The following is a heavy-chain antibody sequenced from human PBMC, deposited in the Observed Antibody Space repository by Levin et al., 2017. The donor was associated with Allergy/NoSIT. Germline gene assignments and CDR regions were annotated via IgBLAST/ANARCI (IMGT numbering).Heavy chain of an antibody. CDR3: ARGKTFDY. Sequence: AASVKVSCKASGYNFISYWIAWVRQQPGKGLEWMGIFYPGDSETRYSPSFQGQVTISVDKSISTAYLQWSSLKASDTAMYYCARGKTFDYWGQGTLVTVSS. CDR1: GYNFISYW. J-gene: IGHJ4*02. CDR2: FYPGDSET. V-gene: IGHV5-51*01.